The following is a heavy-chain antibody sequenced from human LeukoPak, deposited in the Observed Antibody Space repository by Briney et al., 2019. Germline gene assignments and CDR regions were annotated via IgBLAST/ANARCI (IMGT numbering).Heavy chain of an antibody. D-gene: IGHD5-12*01. CDR3: ARDLVATSNFDY. J-gene: IGHJ4*02. CDR1: GGTFGSYA. Sequence: ASVKVSCKASGGTFGSYAISWVRQAPGQGLEWMGRIIPILGIANYAQKFQGRVTITADKSTSTAYMELSSLRSEDTAVYYCARDLVATSNFDYWGQGTLVTVSS. V-gene: IGHV1-69*04. CDR2: IIPILGIA.